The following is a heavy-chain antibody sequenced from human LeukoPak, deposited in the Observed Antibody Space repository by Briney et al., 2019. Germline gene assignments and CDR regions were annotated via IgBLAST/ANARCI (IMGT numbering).Heavy chain of an antibody. D-gene: IGHD1-26*01. Sequence: GGSLRLSCAASGFTFSSYSMNWVRQAPGKGLEWVSAISNTGGSTNYADSVKGRFTISRDNAKNALSLQMNSLRDEDTAVYYCATSGNYYLKYWGQGTLVTVSS. V-gene: IGHV3-48*02. CDR3: ATSGNYYLKY. CDR1: GFTFSSYS. J-gene: IGHJ4*02. CDR2: ISNTGGST.